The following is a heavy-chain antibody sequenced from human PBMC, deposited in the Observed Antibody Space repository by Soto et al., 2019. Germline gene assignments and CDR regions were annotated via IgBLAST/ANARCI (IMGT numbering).Heavy chain of an antibody. CDR3: ARGMGTAAGTYYYYGMDV. V-gene: IGHV1-69*01. CDR2: IIPIFGTA. Sequence: GLEWMGGIIPIFGTANYAQKFQGRVTITADESTSTAYMELSSLRSEDTAVYYCARGMGTAAGTYYYYGMDVWGQGTTVTVSS. D-gene: IGHD6-13*01. J-gene: IGHJ6*02.